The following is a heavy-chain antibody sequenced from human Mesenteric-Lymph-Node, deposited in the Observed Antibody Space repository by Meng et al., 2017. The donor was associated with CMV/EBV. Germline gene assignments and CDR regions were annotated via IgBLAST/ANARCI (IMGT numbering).Heavy chain of an antibody. CDR1: GFTVDDYG. Sequence: TSGFTVDDYGMSWVRQAPGKGLEWVSGINWNGGSTGYADSVKGRFTISRDNAKNSLYLQMNSLRAEDTALYYCARKGPSGSYSHFDYWGQGTLVTVSS. V-gene: IGHV3-20*03. CDR2: INWNGGST. D-gene: IGHD1-26*01. CDR3: ARKGPSGSYSHFDY. J-gene: IGHJ4*02.